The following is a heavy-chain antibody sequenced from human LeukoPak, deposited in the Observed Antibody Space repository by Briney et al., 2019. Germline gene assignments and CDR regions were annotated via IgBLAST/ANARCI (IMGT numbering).Heavy chain of an antibody. CDR1: GFTFHEYA. V-gene: IGHV3-9*01. CDR2: ISWNSGRI. D-gene: IGHD6-19*01. CDR3: AKDVQWLADRYYYGMDV. Sequence: PGRSLRLSCAASGFTFHEYAMHWVRQGPGKGPEWVSGISWNSGRIGYADSVKGRFTISRDNAKNSLYLQMNSLRAEDTALYYCAKDVQWLADRYYYGMDVWGQGTTVTVSS. J-gene: IGHJ6*02.